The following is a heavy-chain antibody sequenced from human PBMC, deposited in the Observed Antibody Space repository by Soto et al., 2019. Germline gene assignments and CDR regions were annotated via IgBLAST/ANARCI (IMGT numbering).Heavy chain of an antibody. CDR1: GYTFTSYG. CDR3: ARDTYYDSSGYYPIFDY. CDR2: ISAYNGNT. D-gene: IGHD3-22*01. Sequence: ASVKVSCKASGYTFTSYGISWVRQAPGQGLEWMGWISAYNGNTNYAQKLQGRVTMTTDTSTSTAYMELRSLRSDDTAVYYCARDTYYDSSGYYPIFDYWGQGTLVTVSS. V-gene: IGHV1-18*01. J-gene: IGHJ4*02.